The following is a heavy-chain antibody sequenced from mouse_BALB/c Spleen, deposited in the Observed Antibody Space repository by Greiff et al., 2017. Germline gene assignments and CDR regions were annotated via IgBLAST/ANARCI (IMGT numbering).Heavy chain of an antibody. CDR1: GFSLSRYS. V-gene: IGHV2-6-4*01. J-gene: IGHJ3*01. Sequence: VMLVESGPGLVAPSQSLSITCTVSGFSLSRYSVHWVRQPPGKGLEWLGMIWGGGSTDYNSALKSRLSISKDNSKSQVFLKMNSLQTDDTAMYYCARNEARATPFAYWGQGTLVTVSA. CDR3: ARNEARATPFAY. CDR2: IWGGGST. D-gene: IGHD3-1*01.